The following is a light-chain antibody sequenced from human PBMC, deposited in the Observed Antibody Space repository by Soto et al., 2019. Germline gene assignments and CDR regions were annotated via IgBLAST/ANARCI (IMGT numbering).Light chain of an antibody. J-gene: IGKJ2*01. CDR1: QDIFHW. Sequence: DIHMTQSPSSVSASVGDRVTITCRASQDIFHWLAWYQRKPGKAPNLLIFSTSSLQDGVPSRFSGSGSGTNFTLTISSLQPEDFATYYCLQYNNWPPPFYTFGQGTKLEI. V-gene: IGKV1-12*01. CDR2: STS. CDR3: LQYNNWPPPFYT.